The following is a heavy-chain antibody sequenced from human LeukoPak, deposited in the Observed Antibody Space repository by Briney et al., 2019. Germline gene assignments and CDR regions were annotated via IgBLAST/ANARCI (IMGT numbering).Heavy chain of an antibody. CDR1: GFTVRSKD. CDR3: ARESPMVRGVMDV. CDR2: IYSGGST. J-gene: IGHJ6*02. D-gene: IGHD3-10*01. V-gene: IGHV3-66*01. Sequence: SGGSLRLSCAASGFTVRSKDMSWVRQAPGKGLEWVSVIYSGGSTYYADSVKGRFTISRDNSKNTLYLQRDSLRAEDTAVYYCARESPMVRGVMDVWGQGTTVTVSS.